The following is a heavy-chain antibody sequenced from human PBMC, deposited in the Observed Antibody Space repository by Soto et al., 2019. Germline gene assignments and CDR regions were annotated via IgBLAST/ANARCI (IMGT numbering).Heavy chain of an antibody. V-gene: IGHV3-30*18. CDR1: GFTFSSYG. J-gene: IGHJ6*03. CDR3: AKDHGDIVVVPRQTHYYYYMYV. Sequence: GGSLRLSCAASGFTFSSYGMHWVRQAPGKGLEWVAVISYDGSNKYYADSVKGRFTIYKDNSKNTLYLQMNSLRAEDTAVYYCAKDHGDIVVVPRQTHYYYYMYVWGKGTTVTVSS. CDR2: ISYDGSNK. D-gene: IGHD2-2*01.